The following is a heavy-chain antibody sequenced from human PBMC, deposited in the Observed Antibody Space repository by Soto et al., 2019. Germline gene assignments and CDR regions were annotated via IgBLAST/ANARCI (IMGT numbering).Heavy chain of an antibody. CDR2: IHYNGNT. Sequence: PSETLSLTCAVSGGSISSYSWSWIRQPPGKGLEWIGNIHYNGNTKYSPSLKSRVTMSVDTSKNHFSLKLISVTTADTAVYFCAREGNLGRWIHPLDSWGQGTLVTVSS. CDR3: AREGNLGRWIHPLDS. V-gene: IGHV4-59*01. CDR1: GGSISSYS. J-gene: IGHJ4*02. D-gene: IGHD2-2*03.